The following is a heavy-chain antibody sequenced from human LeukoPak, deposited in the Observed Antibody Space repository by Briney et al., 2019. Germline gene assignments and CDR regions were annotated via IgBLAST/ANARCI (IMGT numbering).Heavy chain of an antibody. D-gene: IGHD1-1*01. Sequence: GGSLRLSCAASGFSFSRYSMKWVRQAPGKGLEWVSYISDSSAMYYADSVRGRFTISRDNAKNSLFLQMSSLRVEDTGVYYCAREGLTTTPNNAFDIWGQGTMVTVSS. CDR1: GFSFSRYS. V-gene: IGHV3-48*01. CDR3: AREGLTTTPNNAFDI. J-gene: IGHJ3*02. CDR2: ISDSSAM.